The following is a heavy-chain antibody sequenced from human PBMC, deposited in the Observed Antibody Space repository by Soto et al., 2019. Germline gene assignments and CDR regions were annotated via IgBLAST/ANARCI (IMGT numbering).Heavy chain of an antibody. J-gene: IGHJ6*02. CDR2: IYYSGST. D-gene: IGHD3-10*01. Sequence: SETLSLTCTVSGGSISSGGYYWSWIRQHPGKGLEWIGYIYYSGSTYYNPSLKSRVTISVDTSKNQFSLKLSSVTAADTAVYYCARVPVLLWFGEYYYYGMDVWGQGTTVTVSS. CDR3: ARVPVLLWFGEYYYYGMDV. V-gene: IGHV4-30-4*08. CDR1: GGSISSGGYY.